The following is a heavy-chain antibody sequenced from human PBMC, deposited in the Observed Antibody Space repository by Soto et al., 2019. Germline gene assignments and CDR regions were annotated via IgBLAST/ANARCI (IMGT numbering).Heavy chain of an antibody. CDR2: IYYRGNT. CDR1: GGSISSYY. V-gene: IGHV4-59*01. J-gene: IGHJ5*02. CDR3: ARIDYGDYNWFDP. D-gene: IGHD4-17*01. Sequence: QVQLQESGPGLVKPSETLSLTCTVSGGSISSYYWSWIRQPPGKGLEWIGYIYYRGNTNYNPSLKSRVTRSVDTSKNQFSLKLSSVTAADTAVYYCARIDYGDYNWFDPWGQGTLVTVSS.